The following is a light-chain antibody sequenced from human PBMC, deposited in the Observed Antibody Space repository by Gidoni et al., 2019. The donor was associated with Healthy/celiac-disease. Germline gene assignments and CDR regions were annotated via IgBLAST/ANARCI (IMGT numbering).Light chain of an antibody. CDR1: SSDVGGYNY. CDR3: CSYAGSYTYVV. V-gene: IGLV2-11*01. Sequence: QSALTQPRPVSGSPGQPVTISCTGTSSDVGGYNYVSRYQQHPGKAPKLMIYDVSKRPSGVPDRFSGSKSGNTASLTISGLQAEDEADYYCCSYAGSYTYVVFGGGTKLTVL. CDR2: DVS. J-gene: IGLJ2*01.